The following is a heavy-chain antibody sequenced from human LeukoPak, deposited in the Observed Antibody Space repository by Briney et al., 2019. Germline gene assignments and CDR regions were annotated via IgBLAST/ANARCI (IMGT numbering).Heavy chain of an antibody. D-gene: IGHD3-22*01. J-gene: IGHJ4*02. CDR3: ASGFDSRDYYVSSVGYFDN. CDR2: IYTTGST. Sequence: PSETLSLTCTVSGGSISSYYWSWIRQPPGKGLEWIGRIYTTGSTNYNPSLNSRATMSVDTSKNQFSWSLSSVTAADTAVYYCASGFDSRDYYVSSVGYFDNWGQGTLVTVSS. V-gene: IGHV4-4*07. CDR1: GGSISSYY.